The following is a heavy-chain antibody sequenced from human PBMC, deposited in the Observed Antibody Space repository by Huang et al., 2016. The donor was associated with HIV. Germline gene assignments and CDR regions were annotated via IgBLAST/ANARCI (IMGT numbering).Heavy chain of an antibody. V-gene: IGHV3-7*01. Sequence: GLSWVANIKQDGSEKYYVDSVKGRFTISRDNAKNSLYLQMNSLRAEDTAVYYCARDRWYHGYWGHGTLVTVSS. J-gene: IGHJ4*01. CDR2: IKQDGSEK. D-gene: IGHD6-13*01. CDR3: ARDRWYHGY.